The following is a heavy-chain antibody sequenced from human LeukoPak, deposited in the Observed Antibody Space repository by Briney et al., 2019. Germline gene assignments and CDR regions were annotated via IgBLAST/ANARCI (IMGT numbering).Heavy chain of an antibody. V-gene: IGHV1-18*04. J-gene: IGHJ3*02. Sequence: GASVKVSCKASGGTFSSHAIAWVRQAPGQGLEWMGWISAYNGNTNYAQKLQGRVTMTTDTSTSTAYMELRSLRSDDTAVYYCARPGAPFTMISEFGIWGQGTMVTVSS. CDR3: ARPGAPFTMISEFGI. CDR1: GGTFSSHA. CDR2: ISAYNGNT. D-gene: IGHD3-22*01.